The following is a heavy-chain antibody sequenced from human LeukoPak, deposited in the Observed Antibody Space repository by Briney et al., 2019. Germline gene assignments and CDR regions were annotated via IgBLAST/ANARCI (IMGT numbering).Heavy chain of an antibody. V-gene: IGHV4-39*01. CDR1: GGSISSSSYY. D-gene: IGHD7-27*01. Sequence: SETLSLTCTVSGGSISSSSYYWGWIRQPPGKGLEWIGSIYYSGSTYYNPSLKSRVTISVDTSKNQFSLKLSSVTAADTAVYYCASPPTGDSWFDPWGQGTLVTVSS. CDR2: IYYSGST. CDR3: ASPPTGDSWFDP. J-gene: IGHJ5*02.